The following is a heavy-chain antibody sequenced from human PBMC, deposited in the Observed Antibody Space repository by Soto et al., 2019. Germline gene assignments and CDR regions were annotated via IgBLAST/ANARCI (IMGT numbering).Heavy chain of an antibody. CDR1: GSIFTGYG. CDR3: ARVYYDYIWGSYPLVY. CDR2: IWFDGSNK. J-gene: IGHJ4*02. V-gene: IGHV3-33*01. D-gene: IGHD3-16*02. Sequence: SLRLSCAASGSIFTGYGMHWVRQAPGKGLEWVAVIWFDGSNKYYADSVKGRFTISRDNSKNILYLQMNSLRVEDTAVYYCARVYYDYIWGSYPLVYWGQGTLVTVSS.